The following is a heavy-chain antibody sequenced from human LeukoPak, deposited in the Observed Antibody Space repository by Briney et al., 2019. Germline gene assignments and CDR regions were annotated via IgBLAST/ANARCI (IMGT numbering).Heavy chain of an antibody. D-gene: IGHD3-16*02. CDR1: GYTFTNYA. Sequence: GASVKVSYEASGYTFTNYAMNWVRQAPGQRLEWMGWIHPSTGNPTYAQGFTGRFVFSLDTSVSTTYLQINSLKAEDTAVYYCARAFQSLGGLSLPDYWGQGTLVTVSS. J-gene: IGHJ4*02. V-gene: IGHV7-4-1*02. CDR2: IHPSTGNP. CDR3: ARAFQSLGGLSLPDY.